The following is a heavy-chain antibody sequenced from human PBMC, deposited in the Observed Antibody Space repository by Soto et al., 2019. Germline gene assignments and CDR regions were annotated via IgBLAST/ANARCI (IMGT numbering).Heavy chain of an antibody. Sequence: EASVKVSCKASAYTFTGYCMHWVLQAPGQGLEWMGWINPNSGCTNYAQKFQGRVTMASDTSISTAYMELSSLRSDDTAVYYCARGSKMDPWGQGTLVTVSS. V-gene: IGHV1-2*02. CDR2: INPNSGCT. J-gene: IGHJ5*02. CDR1: AYTFTGYC. D-gene: IGHD3-10*01. CDR3: ARGSKMDP.